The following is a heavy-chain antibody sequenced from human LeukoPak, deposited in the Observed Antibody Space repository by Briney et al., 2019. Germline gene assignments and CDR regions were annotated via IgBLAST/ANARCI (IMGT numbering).Heavy chain of an antibody. CDR1: GFTFSSFA. CDR3: VKDPSGNYFYFDY. J-gene: IGHJ4*02. V-gene: IGHV3-64D*09. CDR2: ISSDGGRT. D-gene: IGHD1-26*01. Sequence: GGSLRLSCSASGFTFSSFAMFWVRQAPGKGLEYVSGISSDGGRTNYADSVKARFTISRDNSKVTLYLQMTSLGPEDTAIYYCVKDPSGNYFYFDYWGQGTLVTVSS.